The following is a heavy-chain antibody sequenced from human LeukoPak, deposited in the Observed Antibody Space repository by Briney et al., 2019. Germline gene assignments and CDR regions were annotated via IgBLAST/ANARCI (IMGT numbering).Heavy chain of an antibody. CDR2: LYSGGNT. Sequence: GGSLRLSCAASGFNVSTSYMSWVRQFPGMRLEWVSVLYSGGNTYYIDSVKGRFTISRDNSKNTLFLQLNSLRGEHTAIYYCARGSNYMDVWGKGTTVTVSS. V-gene: IGHV3-53*01. J-gene: IGHJ6*03. D-gene: IGHD3-10*01. CDR3: ARGSNYMDV. CDR1: GFNVSTSY.